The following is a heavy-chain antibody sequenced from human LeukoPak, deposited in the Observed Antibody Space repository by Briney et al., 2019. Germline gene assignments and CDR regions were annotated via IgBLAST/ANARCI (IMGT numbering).Heavy chain of an antibody. J-gene: IGHJ4*02. V-gene: IGHV3-33*01. CDR3: ARDDGFWSGYY. D-gene: IGHD3-3*01. Sequence: GGSLRLSCAASGFTFSSYGMHWVRQAPGKGLEWVAVIWYDGSNKYCADSVKGRFTISRDNSKNTLYLQMNSLRAEDTAVYYCARDDGFWSGYYWGQGTLVTVSS. CDR1: GFTFSSYG. CDR2: IWYDGSNK.